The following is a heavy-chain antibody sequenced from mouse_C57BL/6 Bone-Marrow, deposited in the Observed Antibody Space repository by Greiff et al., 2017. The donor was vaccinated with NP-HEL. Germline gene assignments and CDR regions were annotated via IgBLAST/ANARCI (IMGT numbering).Heavy chain of an antibody. J-gene: IGHJ1*03. CDR3: ARNWDWYFDV. Sequence: VKLQESGAELVKPGASVKMSCKASGYTFTSYWITWVKQRPGQGLEWIGDIYPGSGSTNYNEKFKSKATLTVDTSSSTAYMQLSSLTSEDSAVYYCARNWDWYFDVWGTGTTVTVSS. CDR2: IYPGSGST. CDR1: GYTFTSYW. V-gene: IGHV1-55*01. D-gene: IGHD4-1*01.